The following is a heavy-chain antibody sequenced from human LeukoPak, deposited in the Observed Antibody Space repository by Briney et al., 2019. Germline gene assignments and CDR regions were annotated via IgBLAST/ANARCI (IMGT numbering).Heavy chain of an antibody. CDR3: ARVWGGSGGWWDPHGPYYFDY. Sequence: ASMKVSCKASGYAFASYGISWVRQAPGQGLEWMGWMNPNSGNTDYAQKFQGRVTMTRNTSISTAYMELSSLRSEDTAVYYCARVWGGSGGWWDPHGPYYFDYWGQGTLVTVSS. V-gene: IGHV1-8*02. D-gene: IGHD2-15*01. CDR1: GYAFASYG. CDR2: MNPNSGNT. J-gene: IGHJ4*02.